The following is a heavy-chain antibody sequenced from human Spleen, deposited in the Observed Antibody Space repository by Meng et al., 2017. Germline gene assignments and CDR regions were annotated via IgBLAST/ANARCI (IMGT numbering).Heavy chain of an antibody. CDR3: ARELDF. Sequence: GESLKISCAASGFTFSTYWMTWFRQTPGKGLEWVANINQDGSVKYYVDSLKGRLTISRDNAKNSLFLQMNSLRAEDTALYYCARELDFWGQGTLVTVSS. J-gene: IGHJ4*02. CDR1: GFTFSTYW. CDR2: INQDGSVK. V-gene: IGHV3-7*01.